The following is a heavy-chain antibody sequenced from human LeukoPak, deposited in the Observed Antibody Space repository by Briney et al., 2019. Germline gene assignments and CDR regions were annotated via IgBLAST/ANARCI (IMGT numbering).Heavy chain of an antibody. V-gene: IGHV3-7*01. CDR3: ARDAWSSSWYFNY. D-gene: IGHD6-13*01. CDR1: GFTFSSYW. CDR2: IKQDGSKK. Sequence: PGGSLRLSCAASGFTFSSYWMTWVRQAPGKGLEWVANIKQDGSKKNYVDSVKGRFTISRDNSKNTLYLQMNSLRAEDTAVYYCARDAWSSSWYFNYWGQGTLVTVSS. J-gene: IGHJ4*02.